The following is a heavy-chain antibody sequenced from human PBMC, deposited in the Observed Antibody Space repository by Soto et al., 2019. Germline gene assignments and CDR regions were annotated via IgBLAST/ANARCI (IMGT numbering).Heavy chain of an antibody. D-gene: IGHD6-13*01. CDR1: GYTFTGYY. CDR2: INPNSGGT. Sequence: ASAKVSCKASGYTFTGYYMHWVRQAPGQGLEWMGWINPNSGGTNYAQKFQGRVTMTRDTSISTAYMELSRLRSDDTAVYYCARDLESIAAEWDYWGQGTLVTVSS. V-gene: IGHV1-2*02. J-gene: IGHJ4*02. CDR3: ARDLESIAAEWDY.